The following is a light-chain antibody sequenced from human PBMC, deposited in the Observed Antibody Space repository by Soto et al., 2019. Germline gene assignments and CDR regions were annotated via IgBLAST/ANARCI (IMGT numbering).Light chain of an antibody. V-gene: IGLV2-23*01. CDR1: SSDVGSYNL. J-gene: IGLJ1*01. Sequence: QSALTQPASVSGSPGQSITISCTGTSSDVGSYNLVSWYQQHPGKAPKLMIYEGSKRPSGVSDCFSGSKSGNTASLTISGLQPEDEADYYCCSYAGSTTYVFGTGTKLTVL. CDR3: CSYAGSTTYV. CDR2: EGS.